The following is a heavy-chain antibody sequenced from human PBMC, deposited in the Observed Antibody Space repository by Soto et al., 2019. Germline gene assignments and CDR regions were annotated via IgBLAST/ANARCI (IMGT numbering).Heavy chain of an antibody. CDR1: GGSISSGGYY. CDR2: IYYSGST. D-gene: IGHD1-1*01. V-gene: IGHV4-31*03. CDR3: ARGLDWKLNGGGAFDI. J-gene: IGHJ3*02. Sequence: TLSLTCTVSGGSISSGGYYWSWIRQHPGKGLEWIGYIYYSGSTYYNPSLKSRVTISVDTSKNQFSLKLSSVTAADTAVYYRARGLDWKLNGGGAFDIWGQGTMVTVSS.